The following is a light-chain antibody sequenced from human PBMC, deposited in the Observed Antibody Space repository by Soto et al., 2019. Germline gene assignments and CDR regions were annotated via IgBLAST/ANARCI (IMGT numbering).Light chain of an antibody. CDR2: AAS. CDR1: QSISSY. J-gene: IGKJ2*01. V-gene: IGKV1-39*01. CDR3: QQSYSTPNT. Sequence: DIQMTQSPSSLSASVGDRVTITCRASQSISSYLNWYQQKPGKAPKLLIYAASSLQSGVPSRFSGSGSGTDFTLNISSLQPEDCATYYCQQSYSTPNTFGQGTKLEIK.